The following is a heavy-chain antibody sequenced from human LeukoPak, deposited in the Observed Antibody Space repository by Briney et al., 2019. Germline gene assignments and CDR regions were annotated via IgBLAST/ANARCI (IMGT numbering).Heavy chain of an antibody. J-gene: IGHJ4*02. CDR3: AKDRDLRQGYYFDH. V-gene: IGHV3-23*01. CDR2: ISGSGGST. Sequence: GGSRRLSCAASGFTFSSYAMSGFRQAPGKGLEWVSAISGSGGSTYYADSVKGRFTVSRDNSKNTLYLQMNSLRAEDTAIYYCAKDRDLRQGYYFDHWGQGTLVTVSS. CDR1: GFTFSSYA.